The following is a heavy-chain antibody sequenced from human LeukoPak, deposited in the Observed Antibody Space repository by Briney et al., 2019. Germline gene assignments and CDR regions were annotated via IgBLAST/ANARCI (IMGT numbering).Heavy chain of an antibody. D-gene: IGHD4-17*01. Sequence: PSETLSLTCTVSDYSITSGYYWGCIRQPPGKGLEWIGSIHHSGATYYNPSLKSRVTISVDTSKNQFSLKLSSVTATDTAVYYCASSNGAYYNFDFWGQGTLVTVSS. CDR1: DYSITSGYY. V-gene: IGHV4-38-2*02. CDR2: IHHSGAT. CDR3: ASSNGAYYNFDF. J-gene: IGHJ4*02.